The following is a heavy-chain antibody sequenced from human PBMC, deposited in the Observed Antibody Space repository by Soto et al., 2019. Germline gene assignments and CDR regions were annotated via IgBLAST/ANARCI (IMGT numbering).Heavy chain of an antibody. Sequence: EVQLVESGGGLVKPGGSLRLSCAASGFTFSSYSMNWVRQAPGKGLEWVSSISSSSSYIYYADSVKGRFTSSRDNAKNSLYLQMNSLRAEDMAVYYCARGEVVRYFWWNLKYYYFDYWGQGTLVTVSS. V-gene: IGHV3-21*01. CDR1: GFTFSSYS. J-gene: IGHJ4*02. D-gene: IGHD3-9*01. CDR2: ISSSSSYI. CDR3: ARGEVVRYFWWNLKYYYFDY.